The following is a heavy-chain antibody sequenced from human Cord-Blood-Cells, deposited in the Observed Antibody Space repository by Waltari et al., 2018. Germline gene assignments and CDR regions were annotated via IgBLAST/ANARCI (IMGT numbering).Heavy chain of an antibody. CDR1: GYTFTSQD. J-gene: IGHJ3*02. V-gene: IGHV1-8*01. D-gene: IGHD6-13*01. Sequence: VQLVQSGAEVKKPGASVKVSSKASGYTFTSQDIHWVRPATGQGLEWMGWMNPNSGNTGYAQKFQGRVTMTSNTSISTAYMELSSLRSDDTAVYYCARDVAAAGTAFDIWGQGTMVTVSS. CDR3: ARDVAAAGTAFDI. CDR2: MNPNSGNT.